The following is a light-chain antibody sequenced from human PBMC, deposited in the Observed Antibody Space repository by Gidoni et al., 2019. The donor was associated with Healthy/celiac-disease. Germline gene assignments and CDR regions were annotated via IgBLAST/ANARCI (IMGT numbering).Light chain of an antibody. CDR1: QSVSSN. V-gene: IGKV3-15*01. CDR3: QQYNNWPET. J-gene: IGKJ3*01. Sequence: EIVMTQSPATLSVSPGERATLSCRASQSVSSNLAWYQQKPGQAPRLRIYGASTRATGIPARFSGSVSGTEFTLTISSLQSEDFAVYYCQQYNNWPETFGPGTKVDIK. CDR2: GAS.